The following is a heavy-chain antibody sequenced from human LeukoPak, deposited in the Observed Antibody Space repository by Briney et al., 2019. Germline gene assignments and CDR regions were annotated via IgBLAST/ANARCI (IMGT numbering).Heavy chain of an antibody. J-gene: IGHJ4*02. CDR3: ARTRYSGSYLPDY. CDR1: GYTFTGYY. Sequence: ASVKVSCKASGYTFTGYYMHWVRQAPGQGLEWMGWINPNSGGTNYAQKFQGRVTMTRDTSISTAYMELSRLRSDDTAVYYCARTRYSGSYLPDYWGQGTLVTVSS. D-gene: IGHD1-26*01. V-gene: IGHV1-2*02. CDR2: INPNSGGT.